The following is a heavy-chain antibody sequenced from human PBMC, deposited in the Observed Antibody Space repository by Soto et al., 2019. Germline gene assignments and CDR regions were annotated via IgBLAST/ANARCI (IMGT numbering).Heavy chain of an antibody. V-gene: IGHV4-59*08. Sequence: PSETLSLTCTVSGGSISSYYWSWIRQPPGKGLEWIGYIYYSGSTNYNPSLKSRVTISVDTSKNQFSLKLSSVTAADTAVYYCARIVVVPAATLDYYYYYYMDVWGKGTTVTVSS. D-gene: IGHD2-2*01. J-gene: IGHJ6*03. CDR3: ARIVVVPAATLDYYYYYYMDV. CDR2: IYYSGST. CDR1: GGSISSYY.